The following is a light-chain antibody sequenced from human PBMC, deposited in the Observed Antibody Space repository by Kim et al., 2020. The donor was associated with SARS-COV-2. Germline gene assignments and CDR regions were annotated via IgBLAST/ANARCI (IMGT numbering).Light chain of an antibody. J-gene: IGKJ4*01. CDR3: QQYNSYPLT. V-gene: IGKV1-16*02. CDR2: AAS. Sequence: DIQMTQSPSSLSASIGDRVTITCRASQGITNHLAWFQQRPGKAPKSLIYAASNLQSGVPSKFSGSGSGTDFTLTIASLQPEDFATYYCQQYNSYPLTFGGGIKVDIK. CDR1: QGITNH.